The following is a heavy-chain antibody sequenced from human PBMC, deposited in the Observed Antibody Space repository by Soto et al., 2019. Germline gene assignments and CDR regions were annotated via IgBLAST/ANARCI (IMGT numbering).Heavy chain of an antibody. Sequence: SVKVSWKASGGTFSSYAISWVRQAPGQGLEWMGGIIPIFGTANYAQKFQGRVTITADESTSTAYMELSSLRSEDTAVYYCARDFRRYGGYDYWGQGTLVTVSS. CDR1: GGTFSSYA. J-gene: IGHJ4*02. V-gene: IGHV1-69*13. D-gene: IGHD4-17*01. CDR3: ARDFRRYGGYDY. CDR2: IIPIFGTA.